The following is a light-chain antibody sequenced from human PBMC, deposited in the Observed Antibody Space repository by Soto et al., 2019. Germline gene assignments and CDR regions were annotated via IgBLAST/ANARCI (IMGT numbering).Light chain of an antibody. J-gene: IGKJ1*01. V-gene: IGKV2-28*01. Sequence: DIVMTQSPLSLSVTPGEPASISCRSSQSLLLRNGNNYLDWYLRKPGQSPQLLIYLGSNRASGVPDRFSGSGSGTDFTLRISRVEAEDVGVYYCMQALQIPWTFGQGTKVDIK. CDR3: MQALQIPWT. CDR1: QSLLLRNGNNY. CDR2: LGS.